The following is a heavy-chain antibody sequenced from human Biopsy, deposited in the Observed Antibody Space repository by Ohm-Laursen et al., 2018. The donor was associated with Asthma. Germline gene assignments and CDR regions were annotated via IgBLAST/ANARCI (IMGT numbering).Heavy chain of an antibody. D-gene: IGHD3-10*01. CDR1: GYTFNSAG. CDR2: ISVYNGNT. J-gene: IGHJ6*02. CDR3: ARAVDYSHYYGIDV. V-gene: IGHV1-18*01. Sequence: SVKVSCKTSGYTFNSAGITWVRQAPGQRLEWMGWISVYNGNTKVAQKLQDRVTMTTDTSTSTAYMELRSLRSDDTAVYFCARAVDYSHYYGIDVWGQGTTVTVS.